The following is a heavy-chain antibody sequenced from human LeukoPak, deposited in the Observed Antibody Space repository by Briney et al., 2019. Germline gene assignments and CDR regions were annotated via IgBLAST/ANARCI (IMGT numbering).Heavy chain of an antibody. Sequence: NPSETLSLTCTVSGGSISSSSYYWGWIRQPPGKGLEWIGSIYYSGSTYYNPSLKSRVTISVDTSKNQFSLKLSSVTAADTAVYYCATHPRTTVYDYYFDYWGQGTLVTVSS. J-gene: IGHJ4*02. CDR1: GGSISSSSYY. D-gene: IGHD3-16*01. V-gene: IGHV4-39*01. CDR2: IYYSGST. CDR3: ATHPRTTVYDYYFDY.